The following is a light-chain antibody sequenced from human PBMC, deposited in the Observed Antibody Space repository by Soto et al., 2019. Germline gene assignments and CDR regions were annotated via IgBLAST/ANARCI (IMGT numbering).Light chain of an antibody. CDR2: AAS. V-gene: IGKV1-27*01. CDR3: QKYNSGGT. J-gene: IGKJ1*01. Sequence: DIQMTQSPSSLSASVGDRVTITCRASQGISNYLAWYQQKPGKVPKLLIYAASTLQSGVPSRFSGSGSGTDFTLTISSLHPEDVANYYCQKYNSGGTFGQGTKVEIK. CDR1: QGISNY.